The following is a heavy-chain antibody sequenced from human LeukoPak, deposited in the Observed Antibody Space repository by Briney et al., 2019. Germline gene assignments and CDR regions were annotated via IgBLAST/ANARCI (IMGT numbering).Heavy chain of an antibody. CDR3: ARSGESDYSNYD. CDR2: IYYSGST. CDR1: GGSISSGGYY. Sequence: SQTLSLTCTVSGGSISSGGYYWSWIRQHPGKGLEWIGYIYYSGSTYYNPSLKSRVIISVDTSNNQFSLKLSSVTAADTAVYYCARSGESDYSNYDWGQGTLVSVSS. V-gene: IGHV4-31*03. J-gene: IGHJ4*02. D-gene: IGHD4-11*01.